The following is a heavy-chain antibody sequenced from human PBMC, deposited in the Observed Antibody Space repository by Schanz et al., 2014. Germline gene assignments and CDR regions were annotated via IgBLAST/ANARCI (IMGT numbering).Heavy chain of an antibody. V-gene: IGHV1-69*09. J-gene: IGHJ6*02. D-gene: IGHD6-13*01. Sequence: QVQLVQSGAEVKKPGASVKVSCKASGFTLTSHFMHWVRQAPGQGLEWMGRIIPIVDITNYAQKFLGRVTITADKSTSTAYMELRSLRSDDTAVYYCARDNLVSSSWYNYYGMDVWGQGTTVTVSS. CDR3: ARDNLVSSSWYNYYGMDV. CDR2: IIPIVDIT. CDR1: GFTLTSHF.